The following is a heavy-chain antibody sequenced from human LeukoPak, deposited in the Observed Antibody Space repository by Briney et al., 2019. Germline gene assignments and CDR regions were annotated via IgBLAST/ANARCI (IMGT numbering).Heavy chain of an antibody. CDR2: IQYDGSNE. CDR3: AKDRCSNGIGCYYYYMDV. V-gene: IGHV3-30*02. D-gene: IGHD2-8*01. Sequence: GGSLRLSCAASGFTFSSYGIHWVRQAPGKGLEWVAYIQYDGSNEQYADSVKGRFSISRDNSKNILYLHVSSLRAEDTAVYYCAKDRCSNGIGCYYYYMDVWGKGTTVTISS. CDR1: GFTFSSYG. J-gene: IGHJ6*03.